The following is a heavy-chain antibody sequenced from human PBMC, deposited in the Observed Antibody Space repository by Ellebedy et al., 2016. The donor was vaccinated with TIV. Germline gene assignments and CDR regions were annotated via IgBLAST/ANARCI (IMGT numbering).Heavy chain of an antibody. CDR1: GFTFSSYA. CDR2: ISGSGVNT. D-gene: IGHD6-13*01. Sequence: GESLKISCAASGFTFSSYAMSWVRQAPGKGLEWVSGISGSGVNTYYADSVKGRFTISRDNSKNTLYLQMNSLRAEDTAVYYCAKGPDAIAAAAELDYWGQGTLVTVSS. J-gene: IGHJ4*02. CDR3: AKGPDAIAAAAELDY. V-gene: IGHV3-23*01.